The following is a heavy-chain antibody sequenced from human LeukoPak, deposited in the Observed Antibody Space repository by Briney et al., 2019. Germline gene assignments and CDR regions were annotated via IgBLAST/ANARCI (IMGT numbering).Heavy chain of an antibody. J-gene: IGHJ3*02. CDR1: GGSISSYH. V-gene: IGHV4-59*01. Sequence: SETPSLTCTVSGGSISSYHWSWIRQPPGKGLECIGYIYYSGSTHYNPSLKSRVTISVDTSKNQFSLKLSSVTAADTAVYFCARARNYHDSSDYYFEGDAFDIWGQGTMVSVSS. CDR2: IYYSGST. CDR3: ARARNYHDSSDYYFEGDAFDI. D-gene: IGHD3-22*01.